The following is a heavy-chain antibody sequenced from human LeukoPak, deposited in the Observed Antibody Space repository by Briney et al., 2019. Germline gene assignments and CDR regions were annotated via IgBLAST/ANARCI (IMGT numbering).Heavy chain of an antibody. CDR2: INTDGSST. Sequence: GGSLRLSCAASGFTFSSYWMHWVRQAPGKGLVWVSRINTDGSSTTYADSVKGRFTISRDNAKNTLYLEMNSLRAEDTAVYYCARDRYCTTTRCSDYWGQGTLVTVSS. V-gene: IGHV3-74*03. CDR3: ARDRYCTTTRCSDY. J-gene: IGHJ4*02. CDR1: GFTFSSYW. D-gene: IGHD2-2*01.